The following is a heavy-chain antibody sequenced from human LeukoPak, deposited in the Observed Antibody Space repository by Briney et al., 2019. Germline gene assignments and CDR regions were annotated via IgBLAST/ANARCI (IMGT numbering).Heavy chain of an antibody. V-gene: IGHV3-30*02. J-gene: IGHJ4*02. Sequence: GGSLRLSCAASGFTFSSYGMHWVRQALGKGLEWVAFIRYDGSNKYYVDSVKGRFTISRYNPKNTLYLQMNSLRVEDTAVYYCAKSYGSGSYSDYWGQGTLVTVSS. CDR3: AKSYGSGSYSDY. CDR2: IRYDGSNK. CDR1: GFTFSSYG. D-gene: IGHD3-10*01.